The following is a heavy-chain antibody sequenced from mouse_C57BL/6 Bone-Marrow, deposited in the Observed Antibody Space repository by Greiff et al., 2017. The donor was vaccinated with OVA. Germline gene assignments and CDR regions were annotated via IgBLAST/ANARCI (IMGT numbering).Heavy chain of an antibody. CDR1: GFSLSTSGMG. V-gene: IGHV8-12*01. CDR2: IYWDDDK. Sequence: VKLQESGPGILQSSPTLSLTCSFSGFSLSTSGMGVSWIRQPSGKGLVWLAHIYWDDDKCYNPFLKSRLTISKDTSRNQVFLKITSVDTADTATYYCASYYYGYAMDYWGQGTSVTVSS. D-gene: IGHD1-1*01. J-gene: IGHJ4*01. CDR3: ASYYYGYAMDY.